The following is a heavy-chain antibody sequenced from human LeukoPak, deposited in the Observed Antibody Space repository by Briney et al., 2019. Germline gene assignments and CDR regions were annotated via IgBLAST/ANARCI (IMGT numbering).Heavy chain of an antibody. CDR1: GYSISSGYY. J-gene: IGHJ6*03. D-gene: IGHD1-26*01. CDR2: IYHSGST. CDR3: ARGGSYYYYYYMDV. Sequence: PSETLSLTCAVSGYSISSGYYWGWIRQPPGKGLEWIGSIYHSGSTYYNPSLKSRVTISVDTSKNQFSLKLSSATAADTAVYYCARGGSYYYYYYMDVWGKGTTVTVSS. V-gene: IGHV4-38-2*01.